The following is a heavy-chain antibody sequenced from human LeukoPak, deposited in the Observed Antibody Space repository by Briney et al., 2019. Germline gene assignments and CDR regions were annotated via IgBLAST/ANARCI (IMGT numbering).Heavy chain of an antibody. V-gene: IGHV3-9*01. Sequence: QPGGSLRLSCAASGFTFDDYGMSWVRQAPGKGLEWVSGISWNSGSIGYADSVKGRFTISRDNAKNSLYLQMNSLRAEDTALYYCAKDITRGNYDFWSGYYSHYYYYGMDVWGQGTTVTVSS. D-gene: IGHD3-3*01. CDR1: GFTFDDYG. CDR3: AKDITRGNYDFWSGYYSHYYYYGMDV. J-gene: IGHJ6*02. CDR2: ISWNSGSI.